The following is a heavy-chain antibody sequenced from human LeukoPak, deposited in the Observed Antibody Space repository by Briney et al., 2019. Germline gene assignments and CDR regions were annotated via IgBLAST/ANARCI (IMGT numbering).Heavy chain of an antibody. V-gene: IGHV5-51*01. CDR3: ASSYYYGSGSYYIDAFDI. Sequence: GESLKISCKGSGYIFTSYWIGWVRQMPGKGLEWMGIIYPGDSETRYSPSFQGQVTISADKSISTAYLQWSSLKASDTAMYYCASSYYYGSGSYYIDAFDIWGQGTMVTVSS. D-gene: IGHD3-10*01. CDR2: IYPGDSET. CDR1: GYIFTSYW. J-gene: IGHJ3*02.